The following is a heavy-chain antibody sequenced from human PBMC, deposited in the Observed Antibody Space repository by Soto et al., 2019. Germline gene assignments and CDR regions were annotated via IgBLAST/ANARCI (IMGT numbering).Heavy chain of an antibody. J-gene: IGHJ4*02. D-gene: IGHD3-9*01. CDR1: RVTFSSYV. Sequence: GGSLRLSCAASRVTFSSYVRRWVCQAPGKGLEWVAVILYDGSQKYYADSVKGRFTISRDNSKNTLYLQMNSLRAEDTAVYYCARDGEMTGKFDYWGQGTLVTVSS. CDR3: ARDGEMTGKFDY. V-gene: IGHV3-30-3*01. CDR2: ILYDGSQK.